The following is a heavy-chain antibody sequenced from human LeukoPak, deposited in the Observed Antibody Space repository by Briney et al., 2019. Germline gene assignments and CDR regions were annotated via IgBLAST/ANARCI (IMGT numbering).Heavy chain of an antibody. D-gene: IGHD3-10*01. Sequence: GGSLRLSCAASGFTFSSYAMSWVRQAPGKGLEWVSAISGSGGSTYYADSVKGRFTISRDNSKNTLYLQMNSLRAEDTAVYYCARDRADGWFGELFCDYWGQGTLVTVSS. J-gene: IGHJ4*02. CDR3: ARDRADGWFGELFCDY. CDR1: GFTFSSYA. V-gene: IGHV3-23*01. CDR2: ISGSGGST.